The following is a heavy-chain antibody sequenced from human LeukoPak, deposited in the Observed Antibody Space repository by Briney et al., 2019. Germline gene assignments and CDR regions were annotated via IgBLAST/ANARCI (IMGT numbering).Heavy chain of an antibody. J-gene: IGHJ4*02. CDR2: ISSGGSVM. Sequence: GGSLRLSCGASGYTFSDYTMNWVRQASGKGPEWISYISSGGSVMHYADSVKGRFTISRDNVENSLYLQMNSLRVEDTAVYYCTRDLEYWGQGVLVTVSS. CDR1: GYTFSDYT. V-gene: IGHV3-48*01. CDR3: TRDLEY.